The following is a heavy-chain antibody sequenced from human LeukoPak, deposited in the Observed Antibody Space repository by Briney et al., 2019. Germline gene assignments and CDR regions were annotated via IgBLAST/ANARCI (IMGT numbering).Heavy chain of an antibody. Sequence: SVKVSCKASGGTFSSYAISWVRQAPGRGLEWMGGIIPIFGTANYAQKFQGRVTITTDESTSTAYMELSSLRSEDTAVYYCASATTSGSYYGVPFDYWGQGTLVTVSS. V-gene: IGHV1-69*05. J-gene: IGHJ4*02. CDR3: ASATTSGSYYGVPFDY. CDR1: GGTFSSYA. CDR2: IIPIFGTA. D-gene: IGHD1-26*01.